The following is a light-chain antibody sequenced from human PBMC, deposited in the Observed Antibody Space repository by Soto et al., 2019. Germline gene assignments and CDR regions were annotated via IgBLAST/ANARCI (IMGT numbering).Light chain of an antibody. CDR2: EVS. J-gene: IGLJ1*01. CDR3: SSYSISTAYL. CDR1: SSDVGGYDY. V-gene: IGLV2-14*01. Sequence: QSVLTQPASVSGSPGQSITISCTGTSSDVGGYDYVSWYQLHXGXXPKLMVFEVSNRPSGVSYRFSGSKSGNTASLTISGLQAEDEADYFCSSYSISTAYLFGTGTKVT.